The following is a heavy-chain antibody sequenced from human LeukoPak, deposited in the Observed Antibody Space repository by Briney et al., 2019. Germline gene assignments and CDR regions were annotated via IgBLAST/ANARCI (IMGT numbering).Heavy chain of an antibody. D-gene: IGHD6-13*01. Sequence: SQTLSLTCAISGDSVSSNSAAWNWVRQSPSRGLGWLGRTYYRSKWYNDYAVSGKSRITINPDTSKNQFSLQLNSVTPEDTAVYYCARESSSWYEFDYWGQGTLVTVSS. CDR3: ARESSSWYEFDY. V-gene: IGHV6-1*01. CDR1: GDSVSSNSAA. CDR2: TYYRSKWYN. J-gene: IGHJ4*02.